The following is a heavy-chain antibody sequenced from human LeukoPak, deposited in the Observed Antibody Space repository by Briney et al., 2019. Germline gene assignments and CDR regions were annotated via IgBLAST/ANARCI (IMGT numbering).Heavy chain of an antibody. CDR2: IIPIFGTA. V-gene: IGHV1-69*13. J-gene: IGHJ6*03. Sequence: GASVKVSCKASGGTFTSYAISWVRQAPGQGLEWMGGIIPIFGTANYAQKFQGRVTITADESTSTAYMELSSLRSEDTAVYYCARGDYYGSGSYPYYYYYYMDVGGKGTTVTISS. CDR3: ARGDYYGSGSYPYYYYYYMDV. D-gene: IGHD3-10*01. CDR1: GGTFTSYA.